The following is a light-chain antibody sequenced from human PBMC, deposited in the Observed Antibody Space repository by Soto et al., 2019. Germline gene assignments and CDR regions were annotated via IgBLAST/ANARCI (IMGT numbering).Light chain of an antibody. J-gene: IGKJ4*01. CDR3: QQRSNWPSLT. Sequence: EVLFVQSPATLSLSPGERATLSFRASQSVGSYLAWYQHKPGQAPRLLISGASNRATGIPARFSGCGSETDFTLTISSLEPEDSAVYYCQQRSNWPSLTFGGGTKVDI. V-gene: IGKV3-11*01. CDR1: QSVGSY. CDR2: GAS.